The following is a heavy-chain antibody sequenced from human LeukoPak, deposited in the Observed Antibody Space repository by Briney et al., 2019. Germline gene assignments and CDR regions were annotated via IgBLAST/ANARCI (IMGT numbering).Heavy chain of an antibody. V-gene: IGHV4-4*07. J-gene: IGHJ4*02. CDR1: GGSISFYY. D-gene: IGHD3-3*01. Sequence: PSETLSLTCTVSGGSISFYYWTWIRQSAGKGLEWIGRIYTGGNTNYNPSLKSRATLSIDTSKNQFSLMLTSVTAADTAVYYCARESRYYDFWRGYVDYWGQGILVTVSS. CDR3: ARESRYYDFWRGYVDY. CDR2: IYTGGNT.